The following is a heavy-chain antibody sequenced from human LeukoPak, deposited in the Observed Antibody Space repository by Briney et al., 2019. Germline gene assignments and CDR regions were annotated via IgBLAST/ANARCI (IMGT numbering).Heavy chain of an antibody. D-gene: IGHD3-22*01. Sequence: EASVKVSCKASGGTFSSYAISWVRQAPGQGLEWMGGIIPIFGTANYAQKFQGRVTITADESTSTAYMELSSLRSEDTAVYYCARGFRLVNYDSSGYAFDYWGQGTLVTVSS. J-gene: IGHJ4*02. CDR2: IIPIFGTA. CDR3: ARGFRLVNYDSSGYAFDY. CDR1: GGTFSSYA. V-gene: IGHV1-69*13.